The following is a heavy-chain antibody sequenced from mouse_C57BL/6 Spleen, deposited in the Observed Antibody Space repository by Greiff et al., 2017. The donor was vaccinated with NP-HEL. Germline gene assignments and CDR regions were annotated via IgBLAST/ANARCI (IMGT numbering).Heavy chain of an antibody. D-gene: IGHD1-1*01. CDR3: TRRNYGSSLAD. V-gene: IGHV1-15*01. J-gene: IGHJ3*01. Sequence: VQLQQSGAELVRPGASVTLSCKASGYTFTDYEMHWVKQTPVHGLEWVGAIDPETGGTAYNQKFKGKAILTADKSSSTAYMELRSLTSEDSAAYYCTRRNYGSSLADWGQGTLVTVSA. CDR1: GYTFTDYE. CDR2: IDPETGGT.